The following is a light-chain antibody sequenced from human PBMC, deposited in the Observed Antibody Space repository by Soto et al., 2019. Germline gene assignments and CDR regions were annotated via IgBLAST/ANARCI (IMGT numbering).Light chain of an antibody. Sequence: QLVLTQSSSASASLGSSVKLICTLSSGHSSYIIAWHQQQPGKAPRYLMKLEGSGSYNKGSGVPDRFSGSSSGADRYLTIANLQFEDEADYYCETWDSNTHTVFGVGTKLTVL. CDR3: ETWDSNTHTV. CDR1: SGHSSYI. J-gene: IGLJ3*02. CDR2: LEGSGSY. V-gene: IGLV4-60*02.